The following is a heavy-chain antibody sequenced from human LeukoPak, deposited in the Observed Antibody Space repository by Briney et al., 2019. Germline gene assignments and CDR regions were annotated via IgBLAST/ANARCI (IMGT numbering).Heavy chain of an antibody. CDR3: ARLLVYNSGGEAFDH. CDR1: GGSFSGYY. J-gene: IGHJ4*02. Sequence: SETLSLTCAVYGGSFSGYYWSWIRQPPGKGLEWIGEINHSGSTNYNPSLKSRVTISVDTSKNQFSLELSSVTAADTAVYYCARLLVYNSGGEAFDHWGQGTLVTVSS. V-gene: IGHV4-34*01. D-gene: IGHD1-20*01. CDR2: INHSGST.